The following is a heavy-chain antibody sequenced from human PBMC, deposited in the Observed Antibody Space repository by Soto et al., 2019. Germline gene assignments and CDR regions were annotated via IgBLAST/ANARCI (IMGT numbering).Heavy chain of an antibody. D-gene: IGHD6-19*01. CDR2: ISGSGNSR. CDR1: GFSFSNFA. Sequence: EVQLLESGGGLVQPGGSLKLSCAASGFSFSNFAVTWVRQAPGKGLEWVSTISGSGNSRYYAVSVKGRFTVSRDNSKDMRYLQMNSLRAEDTAVYYCAKGFFAAVTDPKGVYYDYYGMEVWGHGTTVTGSS. J-gene: IGHJ6*02. V-gene: IGHV3-23*01. CDR3: AKGFFAAVTDPKGVYYDYYGMEV.